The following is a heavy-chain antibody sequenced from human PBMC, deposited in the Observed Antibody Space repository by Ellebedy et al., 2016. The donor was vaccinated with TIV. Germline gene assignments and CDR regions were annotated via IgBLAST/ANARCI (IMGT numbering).Heavy chain of an antibody. CDR2: IGTSTTHT. D-gene: IGHD3-9*01. Sequence: GESLKISXAASGFTFSAYYMSCTRQAPGKGLEWVSHIGTSTTHTNYADSVKGRFTISRDNAKNSLYLQMNSLSADDTAVYYCAREVWFSFDIWGQGTVVTVSS. CDR3: AREVWFSFDI. CDR1: GFTFSAYY. J-gene: IGHJ3*02. V-gene: IGHV3-11*05.